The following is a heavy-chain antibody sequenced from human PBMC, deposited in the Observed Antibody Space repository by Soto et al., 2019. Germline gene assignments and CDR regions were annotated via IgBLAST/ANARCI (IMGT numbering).Heavy chain of an antibody. CDR3: ARRLLSVEIFDY. CDR1: GYSFTTYW. J-gene: IGHJ4*02. CDR2: IYPGDSDT. V-gene: IGHV5-51*01. Sequence: PGESLKISCQGSGYSFTTYWIAWVRQMPGKGLEWMGIIYPGDSDTRYSPSFQGQVTISADKSISTAYLQWNSLKASDTAIYYCARRLLSVEIFDYWGQGTLVTVSS. D-gene: IGHD2-21*01.